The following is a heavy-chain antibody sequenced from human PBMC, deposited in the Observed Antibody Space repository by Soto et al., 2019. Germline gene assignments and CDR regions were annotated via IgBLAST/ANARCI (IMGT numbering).Heavy chain of an antibody. Sequence: QVQLVESGGGVVQPGRSLRLSCAASGFTFSSYGMHWVRQAPGKGLEWVAVIWYDGSNKYYADSVKGRFTISRDNSKNTLYLQMNSLRAEDTAVYYCARGSHYYDSSGYIDYWGQGNLVTVSS. CDR3: ARGSHYYDSSGYIDY. V-gene: IGHV3-33*01. D-gene: IGHD3-22*01. J-gene: IGHJ4*02. CDR1: GFTFSSYG. CDR2: IWYDGSNK.